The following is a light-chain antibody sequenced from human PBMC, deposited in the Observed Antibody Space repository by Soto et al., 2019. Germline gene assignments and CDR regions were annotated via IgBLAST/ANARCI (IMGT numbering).Light chain of an antibody. Sequence: DIQMTQSPSSLSASVGDRVTITCRASQGIDNYLAWYQQRPGKVPHLLIYAASSLQSGVPSRCSGSGTGTDFTLTIGSVQPEDVATYFCQKYDSAPPSFGGGTRLQIK. CDR3: QKYDSAPPS. CDR1: QGIDNY. J-gene: IGKJ4*01. V-gene: IGKV1-27*01. CDR2: AAS.